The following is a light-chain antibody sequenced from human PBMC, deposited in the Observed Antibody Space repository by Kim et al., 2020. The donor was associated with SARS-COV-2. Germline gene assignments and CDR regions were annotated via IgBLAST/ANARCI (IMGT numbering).Light chain of an antibody. CDR3: QSYDRSSLWA. CDR1: SGSIATNY. Sequence: NFMLTQPHSLSESPGKTVTISCTRSSGSIATNYVQWYQRRPGSAPTTVIYEDNQRPSGVPDRFSGSIDSSSNSASLTISGLKTEDEADYYCQSYDRSSLWAFGGGTQLTVL. CDR2: EDN. J-gene: IGLJ3*02. V-gene: IGLV6-57*03.